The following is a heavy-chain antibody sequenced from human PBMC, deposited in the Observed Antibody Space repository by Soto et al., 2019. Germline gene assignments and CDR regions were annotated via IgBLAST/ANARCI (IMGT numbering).Heavy chain of an antibody. Sequence: GGSLRLSCSASGFTFSSYAMHWVRQAPGKGLEYVSAISSNGGSTYYADSVKGRFTISRDKSKNTLYLQMRSLRAEDTAVYYCVKMGYSIAAAGTVLNYYYYGMDVWGQGTTVTVSS. CDR2: ISSNGGST. J-gene: IGHJ6*02. D-gene: IGHD6-13*01. CDR3: VKMGYSIAAAGTVLNYYYYGMDV. V-gene: IGHV3-64D*08. CDR1: GFTFSSYA.